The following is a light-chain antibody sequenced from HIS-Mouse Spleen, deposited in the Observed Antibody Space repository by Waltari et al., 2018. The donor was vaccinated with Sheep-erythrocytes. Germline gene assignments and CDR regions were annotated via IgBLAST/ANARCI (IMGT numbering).Light chain of an antibody. Sequence: QSALTQPRSVSGSPGQSVTISCTGTSSDVGGSTYVSWYQQHPGKAPKLMIYDVSKRPSGVPDRFSGSKSGNTASLTISGLQAEDEADYYCCSYAGSYTVVFGGGTKLTVL. V-gene: IGLV2-11*01. CDR3: CSYAGSYTVV. J-gene: IGLJ2*01. CDR1: SSDVGGSTY. CDR2: DVS.